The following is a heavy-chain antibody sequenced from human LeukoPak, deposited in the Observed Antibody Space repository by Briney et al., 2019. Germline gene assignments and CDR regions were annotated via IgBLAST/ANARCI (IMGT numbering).Heavy chain of an antibody. J-gene: IGHJ4*02. CDR3: AKRAGSYVAVAGRAFDY. CDR2: VSNSGSNT. CDR1: GFTFSNYA. V-gene: IGHV3-23*01. D-gene: IGHD6-19*01. Sequence: GESLRLSCAASGFTFSNYAMYWVRQAPGKGLEWVSAVSNSGSNTHYADSVKGRFTISRDNSKNTLYLQMNSLRAEDTAVYYCAKRAGSYVAVAGRAFDYWGQGALVTVSS.